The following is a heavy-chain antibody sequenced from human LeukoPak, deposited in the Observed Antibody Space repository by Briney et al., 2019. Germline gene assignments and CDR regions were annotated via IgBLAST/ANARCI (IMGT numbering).Heavy chain of an antibody. J-gene: IGHJ4*02. CDR1: GFTFSSFG. CDR3: AKDTEPYSSKYIFDS. CDR2: LSYDGRDK. Sequence: GRSLRLSCAASGFTFSSFGMHWVRQAQGKGLEWVAVLSYDGRDKHGADSVKGRFTITRDNSKNTLYLQMNSLRAEDTAVYYCAKDTEPYSSKYIFDSWGQGNLVTVSS. V-gene: IGHV3-30*18. D-gene: IGHD6-13*01.